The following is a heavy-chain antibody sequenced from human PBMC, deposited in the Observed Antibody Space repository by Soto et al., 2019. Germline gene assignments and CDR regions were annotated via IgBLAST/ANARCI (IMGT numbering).Heavy chain of an antibody. V-gene: IGHV4-34*01. CDR1: GGSFSGYY. CDR2: INHSGST. CDR3: ARGRHCSGGSCYPAEFFDY. Sequence: PSETLSLTCAVYGGSFSGYYWSWIRQPPGKGLEWIGEINHSGSTNYNPSLKSRVTISVDTSKNQFSLKLSSVTAADTAVYYCARGRHCSGGSCYPAEFFDYWGQGTLVTVS. D-gene: IGHD2-15*01. J-gene: IGHJ4*02.